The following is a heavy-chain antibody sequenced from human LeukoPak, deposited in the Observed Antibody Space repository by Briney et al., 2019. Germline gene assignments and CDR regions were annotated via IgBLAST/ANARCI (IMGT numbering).Heavy chain of an antibody. CDR1: GFTFSRYI. CDR3: ARDYSSGWSDYYYYMDV. V-gene: IGHV3-48*04. J-gene: IGHJ6*03. Sequence: GGSLRLSCAASGFTFSRYIMNGAGAAPGEGLEWGSYIISSGSTIYYADSVKGRFTISRDNAKNSLYLQMNSLRAEDTAVYYCARDYSSGWSDYYYYMDVWGKGTTVTVSS. CDR2: IISSGSTI. D-gene: IGHD6-19*01.